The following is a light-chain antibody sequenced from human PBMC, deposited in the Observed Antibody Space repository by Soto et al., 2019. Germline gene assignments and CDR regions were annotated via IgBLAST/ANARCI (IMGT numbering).Light chain of an antibody. CDR2: GAS. Sequence: DIQMTQSPSSLSASVGDRVTITCRASQSISSYLNWYQQRPGKAPKVLIYGASTLQSGVPSRFSGSGSGTEFTLTISSLQPEDFATYYCQQGYRISWTVGQGTKVDIK. CDR3: QQGYRISWT. CDR1: QSISSY. J-gene: IGKJ1*01. V-gene: IGKV1-39*01.